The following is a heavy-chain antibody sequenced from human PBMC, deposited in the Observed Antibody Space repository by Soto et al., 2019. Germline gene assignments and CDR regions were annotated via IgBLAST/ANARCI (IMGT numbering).Heavy chain of an antibody. CDR3: AFFFQAEDGIRDDRSVSAFLLNRSSDL. Sequence: PGKGLEWIGSIFYSGSTYYNPSLKSRVTISVDTSKNQFSLKLTSVTAADTAVYYCAFFFQAEDGIRDDRSVSAFLLNRSSDL. V-gene: IGHV4-39*01. D-gene: IGHD2-15*01. J-gene: IGHJ2*01. CDR2: IFYSGST.